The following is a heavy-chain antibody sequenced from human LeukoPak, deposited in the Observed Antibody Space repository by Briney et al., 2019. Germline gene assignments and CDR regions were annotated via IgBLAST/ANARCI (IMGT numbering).Heavy chain of an antibody. CDR3: ARGAFGGIKDGMDV. V-gene: IGHV6-1*01. CDR2: AYYRSKWYI. Sequence: SQTLSLTCAISGDSVSSNSAIWNWIRQSPPRGLEWLGRAYYRSKWYIEYAASVQSRITINPDTSKNQFSLQLNSVTPEDTAVYYCARGAFGGIKDGMDVWGQGTTVTVSS. CDR1: GDSVSSNSAI. J-gene: IGHJ6*02. D-gene: IGHD3-16*01.